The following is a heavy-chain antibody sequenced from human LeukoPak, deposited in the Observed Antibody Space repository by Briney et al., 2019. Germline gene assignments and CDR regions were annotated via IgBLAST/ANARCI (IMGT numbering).Heavy chain of an antibody. CDR2: IIPIFGTA. D-gene: IGHD4-11*01. CDR3: ARGGSVTVTARGWFDP. Sequence: SVKVSCKASGGTFSSYAISWVRQAPGQGLEWMGGIIPIFGTANYAQKFQGRVTITADESTSTAYMELSSQRSEDTAVYYCARGGSVTVTARGWFDPWGQGTLVTVSS. V-gene: IGHV1-69*01. CDR1: GGTFSSYA. J-gene: IGHJ5*02.